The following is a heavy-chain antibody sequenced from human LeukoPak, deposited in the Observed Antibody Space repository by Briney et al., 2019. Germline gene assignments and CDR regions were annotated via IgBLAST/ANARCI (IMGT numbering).Heavy chain of an antibody. D-gene: IGHD3-22*01. CDR3: ARDYDSSGYYYDNWFDP. CDR2: IYYSGST. Sequence: SETLSLTCTVSGGSISSYYWSCIRQPPGKGLEWIGYIYYSGSTNYNPSLKSRVTISVDTSKNQFSLKLSSVTAADTAVYYCARDYDSSGYYYDNWFDPWGQGTLVTVSS. CDR1: GGSISSYY. V-gene: IGHV4-59*01. J-gene: IGHJ5*02.